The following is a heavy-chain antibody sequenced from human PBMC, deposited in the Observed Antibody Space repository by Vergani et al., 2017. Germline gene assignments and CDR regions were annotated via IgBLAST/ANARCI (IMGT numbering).Heavy chain of an antibody. V-gene: IGHV4-31*03. J-gene: IGHJ5*02. D-gene: IGHD5-12*01. CDR3: ARGGVATILFLDWFDP. CDR2: IYYSGST. CDR1: GGSISSGGYY. Sequence: QVQLQESGPGLVKPSQTLSLTCTVSGGSISSGGYYWSWIRQHPGKGLEWIGYIYYSGSTSYNPSLKSRVTISVDTSKNPFSLKLSSGTAADKAVYYCARGGVATILFLDWFDPWGQGTLVTVSS.